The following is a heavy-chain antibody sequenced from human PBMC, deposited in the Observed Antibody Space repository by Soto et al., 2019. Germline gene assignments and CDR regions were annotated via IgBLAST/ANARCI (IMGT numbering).Heavy chain of an antibody. CDR2: IISSSIYI. CDR3: ARDRGKVGAIDY. V-gene: IGHV3-21*01. CDR1: GFTFSNAW. Sequence: XGSLRLSCSAAGFTFSNAWMSWVRQAPGKGLEWVSSIISSSIYIYYADSVKGRFTISRDNAKNSLYLQMNSLRAEDTAVYYCARDRGKVGAIDYWGQGTLVTVSS. D-gene: IGHD1-26*01. J-gene: IGHJ4*02.